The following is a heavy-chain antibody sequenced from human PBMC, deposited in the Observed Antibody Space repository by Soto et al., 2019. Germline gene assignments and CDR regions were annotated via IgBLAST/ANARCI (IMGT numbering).Heavy chain of an antibody. V-gene: IGHV4-34*01. CDR1: GGSFSGYY. J-gene: IGHJ5*02. Sequence: SETLSLTCAVYGGSFSGYYWSWIRQPPGKGLEWIGEINHSGSTNYNPSLKSRATISVDTSKNQFSLKLSSVTAADTAVYYCARGAAAARASNWSDPWGQGTLVTVSS. CDR3: ARGAAAARASNWSDP. D-gene: IGHD6-6*01. CDR2: INHSGST.